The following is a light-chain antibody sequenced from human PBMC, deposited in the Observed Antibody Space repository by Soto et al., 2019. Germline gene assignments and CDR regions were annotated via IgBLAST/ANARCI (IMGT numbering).Light chain of an antibody. CDR1: QSVDGY. CDR3: QHYYGTSPIT. Sequence: EVVMTHSPVTLSVSPGEIATLSCRASQSVDGYLAWYQQKPGQAPRLLIYGASTRATGIPDRFSGSGSGTDFTPTISRLEPEDFALYYCQHYYGTSPITFGQGTRLEIK. J-gene: IGKJ5*01. V-gene: IGKV3-20*01. CDR2: GAS.